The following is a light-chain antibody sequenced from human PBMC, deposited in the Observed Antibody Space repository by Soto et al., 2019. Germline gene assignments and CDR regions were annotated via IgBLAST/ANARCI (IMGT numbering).Light chain of an antibody. V-gene: IGKV3-15*01. CDR3: QQHYDWPLT. CDR2: GAS. CDR1: QSVSSY. J-gene: IGKJ4*02. Sequence: ETVLTQSPATLSVSPGERATLSCRASQSVSSYLAWYQQKPGQAPRLLIYGASDRATGIPARFSGSGSGTEFTLTISSLQSEDFAVYFCQQHYDWPLTFGEGTKVDIK.